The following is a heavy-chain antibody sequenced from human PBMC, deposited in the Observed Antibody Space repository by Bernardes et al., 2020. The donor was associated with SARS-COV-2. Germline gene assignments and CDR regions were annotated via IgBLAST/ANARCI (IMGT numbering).Heavy chain of an antibody. CDR3: VRETIVATGDWYFDL. CDR1: GFTFSSYW. V-gene: IGHV3-7*01. Sequence: GGSLRLSRAASGFTFSSYWMSWVRQAPGKGLEWVANIKQDGSNKYYADSMKGRFAISRDNAKKSLYLQINSLRVEDTAVYYCVRETIVATGDWYFDLWGRGTLVTVSS. J-gene: IGHJ2*01. D-gene: IGHD5-12*01. CDR2: IKQDGSNK.